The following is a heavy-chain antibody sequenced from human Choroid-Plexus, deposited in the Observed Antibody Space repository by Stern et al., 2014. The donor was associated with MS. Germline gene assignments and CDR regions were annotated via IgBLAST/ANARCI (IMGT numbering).Heavy chain of an antibody. CDR2: IFPADSDS. CDR3: ARHQPAATFAMDV. CDR1: GYNFGDYW. D-gene: IGHD2-2*01. V-gene: IGHV5-51*01. Sequence: VQLVQSGAEVKKPGESLKISCKGSGYNFGDYWIGWVRQKPGKGLEWMGTIFPADSDSRYSPSFEGQVTTPADESISAAFLQSSSLKASDTGIYYCARHQPAATFAMDVWGQGTTVIVSS. J-gene: IGHJ6*02.